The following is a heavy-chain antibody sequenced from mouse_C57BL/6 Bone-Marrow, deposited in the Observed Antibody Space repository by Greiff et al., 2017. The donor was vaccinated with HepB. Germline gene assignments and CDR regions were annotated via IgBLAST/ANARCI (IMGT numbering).Heavy chain of an antibody. D-gene: IGHD2-4*01. J-gene: IGHJ3*01. CDR3: ARSYDYVPFAY. Sequence: EVKLVESGGGLVKPGGSLKLSCAASGFTFSDYGMHWVRQAPEKGLEWVAYISSGSSTIYYADTVKGRFAISRDNAKNTLFLQMTSLRSEDTAMYYCARSYDYVPFAYWGQGTLVTVSA. CDR1: GFTFSDYG. V-gene: IGHV5-17*01. CDR2: ISSGSSTI.